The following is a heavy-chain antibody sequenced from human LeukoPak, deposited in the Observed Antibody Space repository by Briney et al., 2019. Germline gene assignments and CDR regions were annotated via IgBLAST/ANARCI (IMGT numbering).Heavy chain of an antibody. J-gene: IGHJ4*02. CDR2: ISPYNGNT. CDR1: GYTFNTYG. Sequence: ASVTVSCKPYGYTFNTYGITWVRQAPGQGLEWMGWISPYNGNTNYAQKFQGRVTLTTDTSTSTAYMELRSLRSDDTAVYYCARTYGDYAGLDYWGQGTLVTVSS. V-gene: IGHV1-18*01. CDR3: ARTYGDYAGLDY. D-gene: IGHD4-17*01.